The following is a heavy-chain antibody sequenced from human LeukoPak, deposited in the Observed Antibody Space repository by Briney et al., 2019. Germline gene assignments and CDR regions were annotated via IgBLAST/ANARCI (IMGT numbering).Heavy chain of an antibody. V-gene: IGHV3-48*01. Sequence: GGSLRLSCAVSGFTFTDYAMNWFRQAPGKGLEWLSYISRSSDTIYYADSVKGRFTISRDNAKNTVYLQMNSLRAEDTALYYCAKKGANSFDIWGQGTKVTVSS. CDR3: AKKGANSFDI. CDR2: ISRSSDTI. CDR1: GFTFTDYA. D-gene: IGHD2-8*01. J-gene: IGHJ3*02.